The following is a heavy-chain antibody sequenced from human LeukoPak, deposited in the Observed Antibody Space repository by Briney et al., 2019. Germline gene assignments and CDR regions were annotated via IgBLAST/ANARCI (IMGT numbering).Heavy chain of an antibody. Sequence: GGSLRLSCAASGFTFSYHWMTWVRQAPGKGLEWVANIKNDGAVKNYVDSVKGRFTISRENAKNTLYLQINSLRAEDTAVYYSAKDSYSKGDFWGQGVLVTVSS. D-gene: IGHD6-13*01. CDR2: IKNDGAVK. CDR3: AKDSYSKGDF. V-gene: IGHV3-7*01. CDR1: GFTFSYHW. J-gene: IGHJ4*02.